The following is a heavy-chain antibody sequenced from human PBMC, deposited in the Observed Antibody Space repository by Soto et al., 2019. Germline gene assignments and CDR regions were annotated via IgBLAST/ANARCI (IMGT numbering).Heavy chain of an antibody. D-gene: IGHD5-18*01. V-gene: IGHV4-34*01. J-gene: IGHJ4*02. CDR2: INHSGSN. CDR3: ARGRYSYGSMNYFDY. Sequence: SETLSLTCAVYGGSFSGYYWSWIRQPPGKGLEWIGEINHSGSNNYNPSLQSRVTISVETSKNQSSLKLSAVTAADTAVYYCARGRYSYGSMNYFDYWGQGTLVTVSS. CDR1: GGSFSGYY.